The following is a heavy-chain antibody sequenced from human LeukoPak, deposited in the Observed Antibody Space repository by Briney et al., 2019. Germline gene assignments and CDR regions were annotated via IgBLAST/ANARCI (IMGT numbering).Heavy chain of an antibody. D-gene: IGHD2-2*01. V-gene: IGHV3-23*01. CDR2: LSGLGDDS. CDR3: ARAVIPSTSRHFDY. J-gene: IGHJ4*02. Sequence: GGSLRLSCAASGFTFDTYAMSWVRQAPGKGLEWVSTLSGLGDDSYYADSVKGRFTISRDNSKNTLYLHINSLRVEDTAVYYCARAVIPSTSRHFDYWGQGTQVTVSS. CDR1: GFTFDTYA.